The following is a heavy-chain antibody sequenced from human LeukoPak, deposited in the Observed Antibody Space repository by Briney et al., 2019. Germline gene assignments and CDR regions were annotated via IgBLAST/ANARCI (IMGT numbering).Heavy chain of an antibody. Sequence: PGGSLRLSCAASGFTFSGYAMSWVRQAPGKGLEWVSTISGSGSSTYYADSVKGRFAISRDNSRNTVYLQMNSLRAEDTAVYYCAKGATSRHYDILTGYFDYWGQGTLVTVSS. D-gene: IGHD3-9*01. V-gene: IGHV3-23*01. CDR2: ISGSGSST. J-gene: IGHJ4*02. CDR3: AKGATSRHYDILTGYFDY. CDR1: GFTFSGYA.